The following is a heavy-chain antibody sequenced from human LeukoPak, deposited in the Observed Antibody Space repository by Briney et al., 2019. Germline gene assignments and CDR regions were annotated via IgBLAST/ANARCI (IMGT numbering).Heavy chain of an antibody. V-gene: IGHV3-66*01. CDR3: ASVYCSSTSCYTYFDY. CDR1: GFTFDDYG. J-gene: IGHJ4*02. D-gene: IGHD2-2*02. CDR2: IYSGGST. Sequence: GGSLRLSCAASGFTFDDYGMSWVRQAPGKGLEWVSVIYSGGSTYYADSVKGRFTISRDNSKNTLYLQMNSLRAEDTAVYYCASVYCSSTSCYTYFDYWGQGTLVTVSS.